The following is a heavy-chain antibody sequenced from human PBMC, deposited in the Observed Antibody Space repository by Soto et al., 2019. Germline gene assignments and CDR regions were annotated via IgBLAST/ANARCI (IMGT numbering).Heavy chain of an antibody. CDR2: ISGSGGST. CDR1: GFTFSSYA. D-gene: IGHD2-2*01. V-gene: IGHV3-23*01. CDR3: AKDHPSQLYGMDV. J-gene: IGHJ6*02. Sequence: SLRLSCASSGFTFSSYAMSWVRQAPGKGLEWVSAISGSGGSTYYADSVKGRFTISRDNSKNTLYLQMNSLRAEDTAVYYCAKDHPSQLYGMDVWGQGTTVTVSS.